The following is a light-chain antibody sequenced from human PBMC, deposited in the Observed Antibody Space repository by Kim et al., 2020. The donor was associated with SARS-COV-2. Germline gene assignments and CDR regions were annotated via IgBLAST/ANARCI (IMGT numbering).Light chain of an antibody. Sequence: VALGQTVSITCQGDRRRSYYETWYQQKPGQAPILVIYGKNNRPSGIKHRFSGPRSANTASLTISGTQAGDEADYYCNSPESNENVVFGGGTQLTVL. CDR1: RRRSYY. CDR3: NSPESNENVV. CDR2: GKN. V-gene: IGLV3-19*01. J-gene: IGLJ2*01.